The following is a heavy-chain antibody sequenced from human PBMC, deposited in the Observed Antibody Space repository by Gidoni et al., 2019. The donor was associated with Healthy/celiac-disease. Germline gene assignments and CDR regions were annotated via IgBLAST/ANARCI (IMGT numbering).Heavy chain of an antibody. CDR2: SNPNSGGT. Sequence: QVQLVQSGAEVKKPGASVKVSCKASGYTFTGYYMHWVRQAPGQGLEWMGWSNPNSGGTNYAQKFQGRVTMTRDTSISTAYMELSRLRSDDTAVYYCARLGYCSGGSCSAVDYWGQGTLVTVSS. V-gene: IGHV1-2*02. CDR3: ARLGYCSGGSCSAVDY. D-gene: IGHD2-15*01. CDR1: GYTFTGYY. J-gene: IGHJ4*02.